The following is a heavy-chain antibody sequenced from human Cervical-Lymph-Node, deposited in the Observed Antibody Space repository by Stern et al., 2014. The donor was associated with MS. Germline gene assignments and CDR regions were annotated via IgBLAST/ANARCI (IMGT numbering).Heavy chain of an antibody. J-gene: IGHJ4*02. D-gene: IGHD2-15*01. V-gene: IGHV3-74*01. Sequence: VQLVESGGRLVQPGGSLTLSCAASGFTFSNHWMHWVRQAPGRGLVWISRINTDQSRTAYADSVKGRFSISRDNARNTLYLQMNSLRAEDTAVYYCARDQVRGRTVLDYWGQGTLVTVSS. CDR3: ARDQVRGRTVLDY. CDR2: INTDQSRT. CDR1: GFTFSNHW.